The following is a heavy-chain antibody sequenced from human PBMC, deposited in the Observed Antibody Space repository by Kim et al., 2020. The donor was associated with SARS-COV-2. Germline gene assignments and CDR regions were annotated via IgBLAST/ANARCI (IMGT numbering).Heavy chain of an antibody. D-gene: IGHD3-10*01. CDR2: IYYSGST. CDR1: GGSISSSSYY. Sequence: SETLSLTCTVSGGSISSSSYYWGWIRQPPGKGLEWIGSIYYSGSTYYNPSLKSRVTISVDTSKNQFSLKLSSVTAADTAVYYCARLTVLLWFGELTFDAFDIWGQGTMVTVSS. CDR3: ARLTVLLWFGELTFDAFDI. J-gene: IGHJ3*02. V-gene: IGHV4-39*01.